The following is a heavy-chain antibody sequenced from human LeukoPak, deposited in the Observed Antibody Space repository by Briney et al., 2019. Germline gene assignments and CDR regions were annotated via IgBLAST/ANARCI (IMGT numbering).Heavy chain of an antibody. Sequence: GGSLRLSCAASGFTFSSYAMSWVRQAPGKGLEWVSAISGSGGSTYYADSVKGRFTISRDNSKNTLYLQMNSLRAEDTAVYYCAKDRHKYYYGSGSYSDWFDPWGQGTLVTVSS. V-gene: IGHV3-23*01. D-gene: IGHD3-10*01. CDR1: GFTFSSYA. CDR3: AKDRHKYYYGSGSYSDWFDP. J-gene: IGHJ5*02. CDR2: ISGSGGST.